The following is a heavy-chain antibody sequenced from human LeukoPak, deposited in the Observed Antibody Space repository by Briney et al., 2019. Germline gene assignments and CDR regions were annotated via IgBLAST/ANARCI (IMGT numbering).Heavy chain of an antibody. CDR3: ARGREHYDFWSGYPHGMDV. V-gene: IGHV4-61*02. Sequence: SQTLSLTCTVSGGSISSGSYYWSWIRQPAGKGLEWIGRIYTSGSTNYNPSLKSRVTISVDTSKNQFSLKLSSVTAAVTAVYYCARGREHYDFWSGYPHGMDVWGQGTTVTVSS. J-gene: IGHJ6*02. D-gene: IGHD3-3*01. CDR2: IYTSGST. CDR1: GGSISSGSYY.